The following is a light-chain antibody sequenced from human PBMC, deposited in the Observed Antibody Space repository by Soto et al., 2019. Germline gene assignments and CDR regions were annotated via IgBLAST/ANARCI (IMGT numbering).Light chain of an antibody. Sequence: EIVLTQSPGTLSLSPGERATLSCRASQSVSSYYLAWYQQKPGQDPRLLIYETSTRATGIPDRFSGSGSGTDFTLTISRLEPEDDATDFCQQADTFPLTFGGGTKVEI. V-gene: IGKV3-20*01. J-gene: IGKJ4*01. CDR2: ETS. CDR1: QSVSSYY. CDR3: QQADTFPLT.